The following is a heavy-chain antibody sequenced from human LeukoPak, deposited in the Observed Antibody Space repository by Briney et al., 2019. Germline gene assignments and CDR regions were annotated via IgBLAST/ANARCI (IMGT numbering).Heavy chain of an antibody. CDR2: IYYSGST. Sequence: SETLSLTCTVSGGSISSYYWSWIRQPPGKGLEWIGYIYYSGSTNYNPSLKSRVTISVDTSKNQFSLKLSSVTAADTAVYYCARGGGLFGAAAGNWFDPWGQGTLVTVSS. CDR1: GGSISSYY. D-gene: IGHD6-13*01. V-gene: IGHV4-59*08. J-gene: IGHJ5*02. CDR3: ARGGGLFGAAAGNWFDP.